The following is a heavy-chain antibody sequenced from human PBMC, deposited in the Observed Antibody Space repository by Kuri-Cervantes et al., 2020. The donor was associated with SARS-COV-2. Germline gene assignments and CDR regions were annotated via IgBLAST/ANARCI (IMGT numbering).Heavy chain of an antibody. V-gene: IGHV4-61*09. J-gene: IGHJ4*02. CDR3: GKVSWLQLWHRYSDS. D-gene: IGHD5-24*01. Sequence: LRLSCAVSGVPVTGGSYFWSWIRQPAGKGLEWIGHLDTSGSPTYNPSLRGRVTIALDPSNNRFSLSLTSTTAADTAVYYCGKVSWLQLWHRYSDSWGQGTLVTVSS. CDR2: LDTSGSP. CDR1: GVPVTGGSYF.